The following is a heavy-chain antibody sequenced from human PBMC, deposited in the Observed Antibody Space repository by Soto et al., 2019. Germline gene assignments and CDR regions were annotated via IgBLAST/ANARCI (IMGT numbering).Heavy chain of an antibody. CDR2: ISRNSTFI. CDR1: GFTFSSYT. V-gene: IGHV3-21*01. CDR3: TREGFHWYFDL. Sequence: EVQLVESGGGLVKPGGSLRLSCAASGFTFSSYTLNRVRQAPGKGLEWVSTISRNSTFIYYADSVKGRFTISRDDAKNSLYLQMNSLRAEDTAVYYCTREGFHWYFDLWGRGTLVTVSS. J-gene: IGHJ2*01.